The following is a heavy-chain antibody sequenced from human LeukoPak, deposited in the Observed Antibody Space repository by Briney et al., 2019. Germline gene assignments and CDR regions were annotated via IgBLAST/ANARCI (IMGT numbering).Heavy chain of an antibody. J-gene: IGHJ4*02. Sequence: PGRSLRLSCAASGFTFSNYGMHWVRQAPGKGLEWVSVIYSGGNTYYADSVKGRFTISRDNSKNTLYLQMNSLRAEDTAVYYCARGIGSTVFFDYWGQGTLVTVSS. V-gene: IGHV3-NL1*01. CDR1: GFTFSNYG. D-gene: IGHD4-17*01. CDR3: ARGIGSTVFFDY. CDR2: IYSGGNT.